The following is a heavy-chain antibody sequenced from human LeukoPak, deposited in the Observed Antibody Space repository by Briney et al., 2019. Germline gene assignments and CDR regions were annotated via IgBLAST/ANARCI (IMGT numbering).Heavy chain of an antibody. V-gene: IGHV4-34*01. J-gene: IGHJ6*03. Sequence: SETLSLTCAVYGGSFSGYYWSWIRQPPGKGLEWIGEINHSGSTNYNPSLKSRVTISVDTSKNQFSLKLSSVTAADTAVYYCARRTRLYYMDVWGKGTTVTVSS. CDR3: ARRTRLYYMDV. CDR1: GGSFSGYY. CDR2: INHSGST.